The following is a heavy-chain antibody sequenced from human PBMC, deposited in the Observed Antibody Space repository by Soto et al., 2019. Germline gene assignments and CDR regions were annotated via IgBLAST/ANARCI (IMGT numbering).Heavy chain of an antibody. Sequence: QVQLVQSGAEVKKPGASVKVSCKASGYTFTSYGISWVRQAPGQGREWMGWISAYNGNTNYAQKLQGIVTMTTDSSTSTAYMELRSLRSDDTAVYYCARDYEDIVVLTAIRSEFDYWCQGTMVTVSS. D-gene: IGHD2-21*02. V-gene: IGHV1-18*01. CDR1: GYTFTSYG. CDR3: ARDYEDIVVLTAIRSEFDY. J-gene: IGHJ4*02. CDR2: ISAYNGNT.